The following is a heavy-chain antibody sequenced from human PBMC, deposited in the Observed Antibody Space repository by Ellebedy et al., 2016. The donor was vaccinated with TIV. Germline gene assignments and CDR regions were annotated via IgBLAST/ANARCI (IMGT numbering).Heavy chain of an antibody. CDR3: AGAVGAPLAFDY. V-gene: IGHV3-23*01. CDR2: ISGSGGST. CDR1: GFTFSSYA. J-gene: IGHJ4*02. D-gene: IGHD1-26*01. Sequence: GGSLRLSCAASGFTFSSYAMSWVRQAPGKGLEWVSAISGSGGSTYYADSVKGRFTISRDNSKNTLYLQMNSLRAEDTAVYYCAGAVGAPLAFDYWGQGALVTVSS.